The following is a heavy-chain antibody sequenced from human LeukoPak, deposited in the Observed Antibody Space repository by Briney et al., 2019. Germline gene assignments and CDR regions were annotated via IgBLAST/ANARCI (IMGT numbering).Heavy chain of an antibody. Sequence: GGSLRLSCAASGFTFSSYGMHWVRQAPGKGLEWVAFIRYDGSNKYYADSVKGRFTISRDNSKNTLYPQMNSLRAEDTAVYYCAKVMGSSGWSSYRGQGTLVTVSS. CDR2: IRYDGSNK. CDR1: GFTFSSYG. V-gene: IGHV3-30*02. J-gene: IGHJ4*02. D-gene: IGHD6-19*01. CDR3: AKVMGSSGWSSY.